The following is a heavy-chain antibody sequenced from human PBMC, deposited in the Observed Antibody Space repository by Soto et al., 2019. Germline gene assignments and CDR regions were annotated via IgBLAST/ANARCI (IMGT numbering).Heavy chain of an antibody. CDR2: VNPTFGVT. CDR3: ARVTYGDYNFLDS. CDR1: ENTFTNFF. V-gene: IGHV1-46*01. D-gene: IGHD4-17*01. J-gene: IGHJ5*01. Sequence: QGLLIQSGAEVRRPGATVKISCKASENTFTNFFFHWVRQAPGRSLEWLGMVNPTFGVTKYEQRFQGRLTMTGDTSTSTGFLEVRGLTSNDTALYFWARVTYGDYNFLDSWGHGTLVTVSS.